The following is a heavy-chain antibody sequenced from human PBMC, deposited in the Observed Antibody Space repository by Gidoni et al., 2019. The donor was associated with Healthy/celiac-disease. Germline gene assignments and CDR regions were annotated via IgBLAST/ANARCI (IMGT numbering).Heavy chain of an antibody. Sequence: EVQLLESGGGLVQPGGSLRLSCAASGFTFSSYAMSWVRQAPGKGLERVSAISGSGGSTYYADSVKVRFTISRDNSKNTLYLQMNSLRAEDTAVYYCAKDPHDSSAIFDYWGQGTLVTVSS. CDR2: ISGSGGST. V-gene: IGHV3-23*01. J-gene: IGHJ4*02. D-gene: IGHD3-22*01. CDR1: GFTFSSYA. CDR3: AKDPHDSSAIFDY.